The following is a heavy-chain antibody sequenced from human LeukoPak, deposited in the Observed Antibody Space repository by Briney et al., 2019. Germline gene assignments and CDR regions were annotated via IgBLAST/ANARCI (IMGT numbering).Heavy chain of an antibody. Sequence: GRSLRLSCAAFGFTFSSYAMHWVRQAPGKGLEWGSVISFDGSDKYYADSVKGRFTISRDNSKNTLYLEMNSLRAEDTAVYYCAKDSSSWSFDYWGQGTLVTVSS. CDR2: ISFDGSDK. CDR1: GFTFSSYA. CDR3: AKDSSSWSFDY. V-gene: IGHV3-30-3*01. D-gene: IGHD6-13*01. J-gene: IGHJ4*02.